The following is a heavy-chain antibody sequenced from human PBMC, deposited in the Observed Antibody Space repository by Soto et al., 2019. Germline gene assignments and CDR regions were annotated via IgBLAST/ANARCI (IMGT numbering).Heavy chain of an antibody. CDR1: GFTVSSNY. CDR2: IYSGGST. Sequence: GGSLRLSCAASGFTVSSNYMSWVRQAPGKGLEWVSVIYSGGSTYYADSVKGRFTISRDNSKNTLYLQMNSLRAEDTAVYYCARKPAICFGGGSCYSDPDYYFDYWGQGTLGTVSS. CDR3: ARKPAICFGGGSCYSDPDYYFDY. D-gene: IGHD2-15*01. V-gene: IGHV3-66*01. J-gene: IGHJ4*02.